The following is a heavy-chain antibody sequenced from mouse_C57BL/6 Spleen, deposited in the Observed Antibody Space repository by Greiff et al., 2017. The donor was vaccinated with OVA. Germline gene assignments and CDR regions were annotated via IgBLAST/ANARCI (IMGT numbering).Heavy chain of an antibody. D-gene: IGHD1-1*01. CDR1: GYTFTSYW. V-gene: IGHV1-59*01. CDR3: ARSYGSSLFDY. Sequence: QVQLQQPGAELVRPGPSVKLSCKASGYTFTSYWMHWVKQRPGQGLEWIGVIDPSDSYTNYNQKFKGKATLTVDTSSSTAYMQLSSLTSEDSAVYYCARSYGSSLFDYWGQGTTLTVSS. J-gene: IGHJ2*01. CDR2: IDPSDSYT.